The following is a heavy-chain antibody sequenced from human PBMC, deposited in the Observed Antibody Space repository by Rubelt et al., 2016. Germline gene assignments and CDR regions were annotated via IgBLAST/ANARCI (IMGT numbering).Heavy chain of an antibody. J-gene: IGHJ4*02. V-gene: IGHV1-2*02. CDR3: ATRDYYGSGNLDY. D-gene: IGHD3-10*01. Sequence: NYAQKFQGRVTMTRDTSISTAYMELSSLRSEDTAVYYCATRDYYGSGNLDYWGQGTLVTVSS.